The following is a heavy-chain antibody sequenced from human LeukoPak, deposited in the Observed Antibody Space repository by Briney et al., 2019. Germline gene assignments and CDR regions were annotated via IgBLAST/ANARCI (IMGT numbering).Heavy chain of an antibody. J-gene: IGHJ4*02. CDR1: GYSISSGYY. CDR2: IYHSGRT. D-gene: IGHD3-16*01. V-gene: IGHV4-38-2*01. CDR3: ARYYDYVWGSFDY. Sequence: PSETLSLTCAVSGYSISSGYYWGWIRQPPGKGLEWIGSIYHSGRTYYNPSLKSRVTISVDTSKNQFALKLSSVTAADTAVYYCARYYDYVWGSFDYWGQGTLVTVSS.